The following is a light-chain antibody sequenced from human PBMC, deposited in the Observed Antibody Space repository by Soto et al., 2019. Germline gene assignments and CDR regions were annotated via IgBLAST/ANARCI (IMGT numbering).Light chain of an antibody. CDR2: KAS. CDR3: QQYNSDPYT. J-gene: IGKJ2*01. CDR1: QSISSW. V-gene: IGKV1-5*03. Sequence: DIQMTQSPSTLSASVGDRVTITCRASQSISSWLAWYQQKPGKAPKLLIYKASSLESGVPSRFRGSGSGTEFTLTISILQPDDFATYYCQQYNSDPYTFGQGTKLEIK.